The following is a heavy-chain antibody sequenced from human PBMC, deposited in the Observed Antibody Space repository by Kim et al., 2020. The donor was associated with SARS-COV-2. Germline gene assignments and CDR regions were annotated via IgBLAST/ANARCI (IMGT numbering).Heavy chain of an antibody. CDR3: ARSVEYSFDY. D-gene: IGHD6-19*01. V-gene: IGHV3-48*02. CDR2: TI. Sequence: TIRHADSVKGRLTISRDNAKKLLYLQMNSLRDEDTAVYYCARSVEYSFDYWGQGTLVTVSS. J-gene: IGHJ4*02.